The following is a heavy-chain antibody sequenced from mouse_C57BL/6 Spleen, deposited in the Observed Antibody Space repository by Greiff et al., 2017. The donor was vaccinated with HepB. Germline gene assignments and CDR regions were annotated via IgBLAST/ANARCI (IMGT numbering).Heavy chain of an antibody. V-gene: IGHV1-81*01. J-gene: IGHJ4*01. CDR3: AREDSNYFFYAMDY. CDR2: IYPRSGNT. CDR1: GYTFTSYG. D-gene: IGHD2-5*01. Sequence: QVQLQQSGAELARPGASVKLSCKASGYTFTSYGISWVKQRTGQGLEWIGEIYPRSGNTYYNEKFKGKATLTADKSSSTAYMELRSLTSEDSAVYFCAREDSNYFFYAMDYWGQGTSVTVSS.